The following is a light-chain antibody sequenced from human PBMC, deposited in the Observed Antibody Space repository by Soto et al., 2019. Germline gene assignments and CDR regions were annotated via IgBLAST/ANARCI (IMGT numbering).Light chain of an antibody. Sequence: EVAMTQSPATLSVSPGERATLSCRASQSVSSNLAWYQQKPGQAPRLLIYGASTRAAGIPARFSGRGSGPEFTLTISSLQSEDFAVYYCQQYNNWPPQRTFGQGTKVEI. CDR1: QSVSSN. CDR2: GAS. CDR3: QQYNNWPPQRT. J-gene: IGKJ1*01. V-gene: IGKV3-15*01.